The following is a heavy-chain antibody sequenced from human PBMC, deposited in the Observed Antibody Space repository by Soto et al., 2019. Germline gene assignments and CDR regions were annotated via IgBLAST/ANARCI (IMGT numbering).Heavy chain of an antibody. V-gene: IGHV3-33*08. CDR3: ARDIFGSDCCDTDCDYLDD. CDR2: IRYDGTEE. D-gene: IGHD3-3*01. J-gene: IGHJ4*02. Sequence: GGSLRLSCAASGFTFSSYSMNWVRQAPGKGLEWVTVIRYDGTEEYYADSVKGRFTISKDNSKNMLYLQMNSLRAEDTAIYYCARDIFGSDCCDTDCDYLDDWSRGTLVTVSS. CDR1: GFTFSSYS.